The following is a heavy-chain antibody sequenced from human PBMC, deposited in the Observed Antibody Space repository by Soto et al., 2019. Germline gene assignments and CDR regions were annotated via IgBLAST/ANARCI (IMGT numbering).Heavy chain of an antibody. CDR2: IYGTGITT. J-gene: IGHJ5*02. CDR1: GFTFSNYS. D-gene: IGHD3-3*01. Sequence: GGSLRLSCEASGFTFSNYSISWVRQAPWKGLEWVSAIYGTGITTYYADSVKGRFTISRDNSNNTLYLQMNSLRAEDTARYYCAKTSGSRYYSWFDPWGPRTVVTVYS. CDR3: AKTSGSRYYSWFDP. V-gene: IGHV3-23*01.